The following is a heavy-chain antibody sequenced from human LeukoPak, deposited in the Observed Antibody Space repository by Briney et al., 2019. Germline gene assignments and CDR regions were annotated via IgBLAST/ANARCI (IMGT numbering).Heavy chain of an antibody. Sequence: GGSLRLSCVASGFTFSSYTMHWVRQAPGKGLEWVSSISSSSSYIYYADSLKGRFTISRDNAKNSLYLQMNSLRAEDTAVYYCARVPGQYYYYGMDVWGQGTTVTVSS. CDR1: GFTFSSYT. CDR2: ISSSSSYI. J-gene: IGHJ6*02. V-gene: IGHV3-21*01. CDR3: ARVPGQYYYYGMDV.